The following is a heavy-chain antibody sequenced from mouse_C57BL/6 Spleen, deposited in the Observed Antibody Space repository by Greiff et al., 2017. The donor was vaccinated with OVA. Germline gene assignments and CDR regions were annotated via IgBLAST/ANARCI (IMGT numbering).Heavy chain of an antibody. D-gene: IGHD1-1*01. CDR1: GYTFTSYW. V-gene: IGHV1-55*01. J-gene: IGHJ4*01. CDR3: ASITTVAHYAMDY. CDR2: IYPGSGST. Sequence: VQLQESGAELVKPGASVKMSCKASGYTFTSYWITWVKQRPGQGLEWIGDIYPGSGSTNYNEKFKSKATLTVDTSSSTAYMQLSSLTSEDSAVYYCASITTVAHYAMDYWGQGTSVTVSS.